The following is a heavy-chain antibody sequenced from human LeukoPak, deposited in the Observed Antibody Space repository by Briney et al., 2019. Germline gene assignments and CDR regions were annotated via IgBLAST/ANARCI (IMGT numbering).Heavy chain of an antibody. Sequence: PGGSLRLSYAASGFTFSGSAMHWVRQASGKGLEWVGRIRSKANSYATAYAASVKGRFTISRDNAKNSLYLQMDSLRDEDTAIYYCAREGVVGAAANHYDYWGQGSLVTVSS. D-gene: IGHD1-26*01. CDR3: AREGVVGAAANHYDY. V-gene: IGHV3-73*01. CDR1: GFTFSGSA. J-gene: IGHJ4*02. CDR2: IRSKANSYAT.